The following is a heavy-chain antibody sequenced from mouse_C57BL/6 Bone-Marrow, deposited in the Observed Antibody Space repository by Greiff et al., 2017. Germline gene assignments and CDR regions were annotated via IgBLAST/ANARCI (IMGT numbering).Heavy chain of an antibody. D-gene: IGHD2-2*01. V-gene: IGHV3-8*01. Sequence: EVKLMESGPGLAKPSQTLSLTCSVTGYSITSDYWNWIRKFPGNKLEYMGYISYSGSTSYNPSLKSRISITRDTSKNQYYLQLNSVTTEDTATYYCERWGGFYYGYYYAMDYWGQGTSVTVSS. CDR2: ISYSGST. CDR3: ERWGGFYYGYYYAMDY. CDR1: GYSITSDY. J-gene: IGHJ4*01.